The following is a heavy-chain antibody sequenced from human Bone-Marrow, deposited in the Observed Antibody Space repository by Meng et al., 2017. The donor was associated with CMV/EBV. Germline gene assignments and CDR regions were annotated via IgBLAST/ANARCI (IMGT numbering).Heavy chain of an antibody. CDR2: ISACDGNT. CDR1: YTFTSYA. Sequence: YTFTSYAISWVRQAPGKGLEWVASISACDGNTNYADSVRGRFTITTDNSTNTLYMQMRSLRSEDTAVYFCAKDRVPGLSRSNPRGYWGQGTLVTVSS. D-gene: IGHD1-26*01. J-gene: IGHJ4*02. V-gene: IGHV3-23*01. CDR3: AKDRVPGLSRSNPRGY.